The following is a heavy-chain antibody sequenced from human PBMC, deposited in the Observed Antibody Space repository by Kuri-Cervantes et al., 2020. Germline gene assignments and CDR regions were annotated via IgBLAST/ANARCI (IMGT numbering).Heavy chain of an antibody. V-gene: IGHV3-33*08. CDR3: ARERGRTMVYYYYMDV. Sequence: GGSLRLSCAASGFTFSSYGMHWVRQAPGKGLEWVAVIWYDGSNKYYADSVKGRFTISRDNSKNSLYLQMNSLRAEDAAVYYCARERGRTMVYYYYMDVWGKGTTVTVSS. D-gene: IGHD3-10*01. J-gene: IGHJ6*03. CDR2: IWYDGSNK. CDR1: GFTFSSYG.